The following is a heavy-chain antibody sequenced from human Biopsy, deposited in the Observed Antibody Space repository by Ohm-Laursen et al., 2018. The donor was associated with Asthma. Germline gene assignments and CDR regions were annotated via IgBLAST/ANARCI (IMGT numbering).Heavy chain of an antibody. CDR3: ARAVDYSHYYGIDV. Sequence: SVKVSCKISGYTFNSAGITWVRQAPGQGLEWMGWISVYNGNTKVAQKLQDRVTMITDASTSTAYMELRSLRSDDTAVYFCARAVDYSHYYGIDVWGQGTTVTVS. J-gene: IGHJ6*02. V-gene: IGHV1-18*01. CDR1: GYTFNSAG. D-gene: IGHD3-10*01. CDR2: ISVYNGNT.